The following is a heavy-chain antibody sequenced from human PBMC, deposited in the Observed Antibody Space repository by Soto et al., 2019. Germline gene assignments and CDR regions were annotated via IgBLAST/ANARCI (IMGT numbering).Heavy chain of an antibody. CDR3: ARRGDYYDSRGDAFDI. Sequence: QVQLQQWGAGLLKPSATLSLTCAVYGVSFSDYYWSWIRQPPGKGLEWIGEINHSGSTNYNPSLKSRITISVDTSKNQLSLKLSSVTAADTAVYYCARRGDYYDSRGDAFDIWGQGTMVTVSS. CDR1: GVSFSDYY. CDR2: INHSGST. D-gene: IGHD3-22*01. V-gene: IGHV4-34*01. J-gene: IGHJ3*02.